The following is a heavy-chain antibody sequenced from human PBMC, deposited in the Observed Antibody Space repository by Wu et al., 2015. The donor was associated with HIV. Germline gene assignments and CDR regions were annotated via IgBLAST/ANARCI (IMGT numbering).Heavy chain of an antibody. V-gene: IGHV1-2*02. CDR2: VTPNSGGT. Sequence: QVQLVQSGAEVKKPGASVKVSCKASGHTFIGYYIHWVRQAPGQGLEWMGWVTPNSGGTNYARKFQGRVTMTGDMSISTAYMELRRLRSDDTAVYYCTIGQVIMIRDYYYMDVWGRGPRSPSP. D-gene: IGHD3-16*01. J-gene: IGHJ6*03. CDR1: GHTFIGYY. CDR3: TIGQVIMIRDYYYMDV.